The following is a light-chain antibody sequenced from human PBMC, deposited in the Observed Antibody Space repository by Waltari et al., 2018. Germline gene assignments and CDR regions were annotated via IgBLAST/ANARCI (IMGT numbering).Light chain of an antibody. CDR2: AAS. CDR3: LQTYTTPLT. Sequence: DIQMTQSPSSLSASVGDRVTITCRASQSISGSLQWYQLKMGKAPQLLISAASSLQRGVPSRFSGSASGTYFTLTISSLQPEDFATYYCLQTYTTPLTFGGGTKVEIK. V-gene: IGKV1-39*01. CDR1: QSISGS. J-gene: IGKJ4*01.